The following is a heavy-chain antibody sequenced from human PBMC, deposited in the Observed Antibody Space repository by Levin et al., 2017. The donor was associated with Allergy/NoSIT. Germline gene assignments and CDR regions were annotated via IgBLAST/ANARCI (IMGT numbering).Heavy chain of an antibody. Sequence: GESLKISCQASGNTLMNKYMHWVRQAPGQGLEWMGWMNPKSGDTKSAQKFQGRVTMTRDTSTSTVFMELSSLGSDDTDVYFCARDEYAYGARKGMFEFWGQGTLVSVSS. V-gene: IGHV1-2*02. J-gene: IGHJ4*02. D-gene: IGHD4-17*01. CDR1: GNTLMNKY. CDR2: MNPKSGDT. CDR3: ARDEYAYGARKGMFEF.